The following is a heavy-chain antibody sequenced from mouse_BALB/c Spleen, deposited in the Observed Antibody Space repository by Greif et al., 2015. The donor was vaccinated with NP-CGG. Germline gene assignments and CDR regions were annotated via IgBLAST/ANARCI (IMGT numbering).Heavy chain of an antibody. V-gene: IGHV2-9*02. D-gene: IGHD2-2*01. J-gene: IGHJ3*01. CDR3: ARDLDGYDGFAY. CDR1: GFSLTSYG. Sequence: VQLQQSGPGLVAPSQSLSITCTVSGFSLTSYGVHWVRQPPGKGLEWLGVIWAGGSINYNSALMSRLSISKDNSKSQVFLKMNSLQTDDTAMYYCARDLDGYDGFAYWGQGTLVTVSA. CDR2: IWAGGSI.